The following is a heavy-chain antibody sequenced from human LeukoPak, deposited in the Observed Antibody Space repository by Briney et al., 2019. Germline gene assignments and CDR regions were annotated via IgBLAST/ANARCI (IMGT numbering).Heavy chain of an antibody. J-gene: IGHJ4*02. Sequence: GGSLRLSCAASAFTFSRDDMAWVRQPPGKRPEWISSISGNGAGTHYIDSVRGRFIISRDNSKNTVYLQMNSLRAEDTAIYYCAREDSSMVLSLDFWGQGTLVTVSS. D-gene: IGHD5-18*01. CDR2: ISGNGAGT. CDR1: AFTFSRDD. CDR3: AREDSSMVLSLDF. V-gene: IGHV3-23*01.